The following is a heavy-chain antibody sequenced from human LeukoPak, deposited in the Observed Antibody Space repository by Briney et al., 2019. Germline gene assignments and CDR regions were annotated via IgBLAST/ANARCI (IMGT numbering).Heavy chain of an antibody. J-gene: IGHJ6*03. Sequence: SETLSLTCTVSGGSISSSSYYWSWIRQPPGKGLEWIGYIYYSGSTNYNPSLKSRVTISVDTSKNQFSLKLSSVTAADTAVYYCARAMTPGGYYYYYYMDVWGKGTTVTVSS. CDR1: GGSISSSSYY. D-gene: IGHD2-2*01. V-gene: IGHV4-61*01. CDR2: IYYSGST. CDR3: ARAMTPGGYYYYYYMDV.